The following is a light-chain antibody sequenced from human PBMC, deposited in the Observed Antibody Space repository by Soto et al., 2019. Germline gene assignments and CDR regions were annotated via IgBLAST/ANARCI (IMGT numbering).Light chain of an antibody. CDR3: QQTYSTPRT. J-gene: IGKJ1*01. CDR2: AAS. V-gene: IGKV1-39*01. Sequence: DIQMTQSPSSLSTSVGYRVTITCRASQSISTYLNWYQQKPGKAPKVLIYAASSLQSGVPSRFSGSGSGTNFTLTISSLQREDFATYYCQQTYSTPRTFGQGTKVDI. CDR1: QSISTY.